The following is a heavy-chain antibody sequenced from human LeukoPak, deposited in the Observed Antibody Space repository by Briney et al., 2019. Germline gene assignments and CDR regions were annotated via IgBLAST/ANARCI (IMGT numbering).Heavy chain of an antibody. CDR2: ISGSGGST. CDR1: GFTFSNYA. D-gene: IGHD2-21*01. CDR3: AKGLSAAGDYYFDY. J-gene: IGHJ4*02. Sequence: GGSLRLSCAASGFTFSNYAMSWVRQAPGKGLEWLSTISGSGGSTYYADSVKGRFTISRDNSKNTVYLQMKSLRVEATAVYYCAKGLSAAGDYYFDYWGQGALVTVSS. V-gene: IGHV3-23*01.